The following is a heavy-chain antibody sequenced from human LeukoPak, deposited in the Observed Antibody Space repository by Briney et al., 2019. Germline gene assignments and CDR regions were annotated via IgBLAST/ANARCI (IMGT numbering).Heavy chain of an antibody. V-gene: IGHV1-46*01. J-gene: IGHJ4*02. CDR3: ASLLFVDASVGY. Sequence: ASVKVSCKASGYTFTTYYMHWLRQAPGQGLEWMGVIYPSGGKTTYAQKFQGRVTMTRDTSTSTVYMELSSLRSEDTAVYYCASLLFVDASVGYWGQGTLVTVSS. CDR1: GYTFTTYY. CDR2: IYPSGGKT. D-gene: IGHD5-12*01.